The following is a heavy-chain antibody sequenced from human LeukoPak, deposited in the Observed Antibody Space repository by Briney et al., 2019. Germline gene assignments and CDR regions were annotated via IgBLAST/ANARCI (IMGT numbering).Heavy chain of an antibody. V-gene: IGHV4-59*12. CDR1: GGSISSYY. CDR2: IYYSGST. J-gene: IGHJ2*01. Sequence: PSETLSLTCTVSGGSISSYYWSWIRQPPGKGLEWIGYIYYSGSTNYKPSLKSRVTISVDTSKNQFSLKLSSVTAADTAVYYCARASDYGSGSYYDYWYFDLWGRSTLVTVSS. D-gene: IGHD3-10*01. CDR3: ARASDYGSGSYYDYWYFDL.